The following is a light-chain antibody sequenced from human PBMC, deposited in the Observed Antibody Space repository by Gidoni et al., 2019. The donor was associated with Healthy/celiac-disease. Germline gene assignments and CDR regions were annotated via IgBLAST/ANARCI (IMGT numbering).Light chain of an antibody. CDR1: QSVSSN. CDR2: GAS. CDR3: QQYHNWLWSS. Sequence: TQAPATLSVSPGERATLSCRASQSVSSNLAWYQQKPGQAPRLLIYGASTRATGIPARFSVSGSGTEFTLTISSLQSEDFAVSSCQQYHNWLWSSFGQGTKLEIK. J-gene: IGKJ2*03. V-gene: IGKV3-15*01.